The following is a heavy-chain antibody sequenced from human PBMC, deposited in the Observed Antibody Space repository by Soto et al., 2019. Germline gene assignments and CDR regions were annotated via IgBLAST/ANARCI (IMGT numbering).Heavy chain of an antibody. J-gene: IGHJ5*02. V-gene: IGHV1-46*01. CDR2: INPSGGST. CDR1: GYTFTNYY. CDR3: ARRTLSYYYGP. Sequence: GASVKVSCKASGYTFTNYYMHWVRQAPGQGLEWMGIINPSGGSTSYAQKFQGRVTMTRDTSTSTVYMELSSLRSEDTAVYYCARRTLSYYYGPWRQGTLVTVSS. D-gene: IGHD3-10*01.